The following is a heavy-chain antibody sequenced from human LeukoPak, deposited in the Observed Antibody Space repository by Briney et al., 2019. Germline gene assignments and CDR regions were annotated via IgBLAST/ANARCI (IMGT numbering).Heavy chain of an antibody. D-gene: IGHD4-17*01. CDR1: GGSISNYY. Sequence: SETLSLTCAVSGGSISNYYWTWIRQPPGKGLEWIGYIYYSGSTNYNPSLKSRVTISVDTSKNQFSLKLSSVTAADTAVYYCARSLTTVYYFDYWGQGTLVTVSS. CDR3: ARSLTTVYYFDY. CDR2: IYYSGST. J-gene: IGHJ4*02. V-gene: IGHV4-59*12.